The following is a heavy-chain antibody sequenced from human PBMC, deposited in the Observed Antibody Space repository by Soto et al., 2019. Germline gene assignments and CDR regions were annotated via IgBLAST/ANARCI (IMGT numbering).Heavy chain of an antibody. V-gene: IGHV4-59*08. CDR2: VYSTGGT. CDR3: VRQGIGNLHGLVDV. D-gene: IGHD1-1*01. CDR1: SGPSSSHN. J-gene: IGHJ6*02. Sequence: QVQLQQSGPGLVKPSETLSLTCSVSSGPSSSHNWGWIRQPPGRGLELIGYVYSTGGTSYNPSLKSRVTISADTSTNHISLTLTSVTVADTAVYYCVRQGIGNLHGLVDVWGQGTTVRVSS.